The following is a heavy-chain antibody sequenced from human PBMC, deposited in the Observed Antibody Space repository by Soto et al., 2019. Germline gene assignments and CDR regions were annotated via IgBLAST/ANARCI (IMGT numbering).Heavy chain of an antibody. Sequence: GASVKVSCKSSGYPFTSYVISWVRQAPGQGLEWMGWISAYNGNTNYAQKLQGRVTMTTDTSTSTAYMELRSLRSDDTAVYYCARDRTPRRGYYYYGMDVWGQGTTVTSP. D-gene: IGHD3-10*01. V-gene: IGHV1-18*01. J-gene: IGHJ6*02. CDR2: ISAYNGNT. CDR1: GYPFTSYV. CDR3: ARDRTPRRGYYYYGMDV.